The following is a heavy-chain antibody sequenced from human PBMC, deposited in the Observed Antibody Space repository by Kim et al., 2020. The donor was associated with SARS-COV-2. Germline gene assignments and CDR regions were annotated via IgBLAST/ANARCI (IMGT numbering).Heavy chain of an antibody. Sequence: SETLSLTCAVYGGSFRDYFWSWIRQPPGKGLEWIGDINHGGSTSYNPSLKGRVTLSVDTPKNQFSLKVTYVTAADTAMYYCARKGYSNYIYWYFDLWGRGTLVTVSS. V-gene: IGHV4-34*01. CDR1: GGSFRDYF. CDR2: INHGGST. D-gene: IGHD4-4*01. CDR3: ARKGYSNYIYWYFDL. J-gene: IGHJ2*01.